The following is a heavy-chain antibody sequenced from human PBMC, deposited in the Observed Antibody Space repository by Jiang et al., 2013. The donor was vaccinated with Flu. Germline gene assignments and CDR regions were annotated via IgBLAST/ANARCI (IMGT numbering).Heavy chain of an antibody. D-gene: IGHD6-19*01. CDR1: GGSISSYY. CDR2: IYYSGST. CDR3: ARGGRASSGWEP. Sequence: SGGSISSYYWSWIRQPPGKGLEWIGYIYYSGSTNYNPSLKSRVTISVDTSKNQFSLKLSSVTAADTAVYYCARGGRASSGWEPWGQGTLVTVSS. V-gene: IGHV4-59*13. J-gene: IGHJ5*02.